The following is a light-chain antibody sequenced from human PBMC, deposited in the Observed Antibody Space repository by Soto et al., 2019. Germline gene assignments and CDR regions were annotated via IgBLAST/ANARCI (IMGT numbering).Light chain of an antibody. V-gene: IGKV3-20*01. CDR1: QSVSSSY. CDR2: GES. CDR3: QQYGSSPPST. Sequence: EIVLTQSPGTLSLSPGERATLSCRASQSVSSSYLAWYQQKPGQAPRLLIYGESSRATGNPDRFSGSGSGTDFTHTISTLEPEDFAVYYCQQYGSSPPSTFGQGTKLQIK. J-gene: IGKJ2*02.